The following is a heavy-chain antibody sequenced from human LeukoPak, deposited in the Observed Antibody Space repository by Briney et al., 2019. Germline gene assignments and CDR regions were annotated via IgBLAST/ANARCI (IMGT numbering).Heavy chain of an antibody. Sequence: SETLSLTCAVYGGPFSGYYWRGIPPPRGKTREGIREINHSGSTNYTPSLKSRVTISVDTSKNQFSLKLGSVTAADTAVYYCARLSSSLYRVSIYYFDYWGQGTLVTVSS. CDR1: GGPFSGYY. J-gene: IGHJ4*02. D-gene: IGHD6-13*01. CDR3: ARLSSSLYRVSIYYFDY. V-gene: IGHV4-34*01. CDR2: INHSGST.